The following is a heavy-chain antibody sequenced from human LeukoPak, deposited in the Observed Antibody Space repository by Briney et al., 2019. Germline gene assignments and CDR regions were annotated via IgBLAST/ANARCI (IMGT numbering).Heavy chain of an antibody. CDR2: ISGSGGST. CDR3: AKDGFASGSYDY. J-gene: IGHJ4*01. D-gene: IGHD3-10*01. CDR1: GFTFSSYA. V-gene: IGHV3-23*01. Sequence: GGSLRLSCAASGFTFSSYAVSWVRQAPGKGLEWVSAISGSGGSTYYADSVKGRFTISRDNSKNTLYLQMNSLRVEDTAIYYCAKDGFASGSYDYWAQGTLVTVSS.